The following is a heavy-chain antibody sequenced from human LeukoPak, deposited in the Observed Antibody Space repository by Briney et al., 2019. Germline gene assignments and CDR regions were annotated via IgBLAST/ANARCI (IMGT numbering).Heavy chain of an antibody. CDR2: VIPIFGTA. Sequence: SVKVSCKASGGTFSRYAISWVRQAPGQGLEWMGGVIPIFGTANYAQKFQGRVTITTDESTSTAYMELSSLRSEDTAVYYCARVAQYCSSTSCYRWFDPWGQGTLVTVSS. CDR1: GGTFSRYA. CDR3: ARVAQYCSSTSCYRWFDP. D-gene: IGHD2-2*01. V-gene: IGHV1-69*05. J-gene: IGHJ5*02.